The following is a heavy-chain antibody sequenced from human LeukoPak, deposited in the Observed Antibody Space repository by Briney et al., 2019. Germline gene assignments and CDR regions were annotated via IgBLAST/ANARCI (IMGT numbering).Heavy chain of an antibody. V-gene: IGHV3-21*01. CDR1: GFTFSSYD. Sequence: GGSLRLSCAASGFTFSSYDMNWVRQAPGKGLEWVSSISSSSNYIYYAESLKGRFTISRDNAKNSLYLQMNSLGAEDTAVYYCASDPGSGGSCWGQGTLVTVSS. D-gene: IGHD2-15*01. CDR3: ASDPGSGGSC. CDR2: ISSSSNYI. J-gene: IGHJ4*02.